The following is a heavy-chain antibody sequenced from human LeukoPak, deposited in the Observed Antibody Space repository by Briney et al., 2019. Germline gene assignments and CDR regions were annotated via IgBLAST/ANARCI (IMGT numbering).Heavy chain of an antibody. J-gene: IGHJ4*02. Sequence: GGSLRLSCAASGLTFSNYAMSWVRQAPGKGLEWVSGISDSGGSTYYADSVKGRFIISRDNSKNTLYLQMNSLRVEDTAVYYCANHRSAFEFWGQGTLVTVSS. CDR3: ANHRSAFEF. CDR1: GLTFSNYA. CDR2: ISDSGGST. V-gene: IGHV3-23*01. D-gene: IGHD3-10*01.